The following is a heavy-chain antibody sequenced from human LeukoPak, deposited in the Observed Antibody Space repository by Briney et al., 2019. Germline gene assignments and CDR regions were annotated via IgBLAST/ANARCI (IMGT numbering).Heavy chain of an antibody. CDR2: IKQGGSEK. CDR1: GFTFSSYW. CDR3: AKVGAARYYYYYMDV. D-gene: IGHD2-15*01. J-gene: IGHJ6*03. Sequence: GGSLRLSCAASGFTFSSYWMSWVRQAPGKGLEWVANIKQGGSEKYYVNSCEGPITRFRDTAKNSLYLQINSLRAGDTAVYYCAKVGAARYYYYYMDVWGKGTTVTVSS. V-gene: IGHV3-7*01.